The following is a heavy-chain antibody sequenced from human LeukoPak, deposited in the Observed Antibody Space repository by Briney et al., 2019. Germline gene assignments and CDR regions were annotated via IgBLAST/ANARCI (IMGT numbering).Heavy chain of an antibody. J-gene: IGHJ4*02. D-gene: IGHD6-25*01. CDR1: GFTFSIHS. Sequence: PGGSLRLSCAASGFTFSIHSMNWVRQAPGKGLEWVSSISSSSSYIYYADSVKGRFTISRDNAKNSLYLQMNSLRAEDTAVYYCARDVMAASFWGQGSLVTVSS. CDR2: ISSSSSYI. V-gene: IGHV3-21*01. CDR3: ARDVMAASF.